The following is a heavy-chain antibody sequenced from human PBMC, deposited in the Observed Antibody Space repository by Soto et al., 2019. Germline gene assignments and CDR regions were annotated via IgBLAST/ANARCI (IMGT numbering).Heavy chain of an antibody. Sequence: QVPLVQSGAEVKKPGASVKVSCKASGYTFTSYAMHWVRQAPGQRLEWMGWINAGNGNTKYSQKFQGRVTITRDTSASTAYMELSSLRSEDTAVYYCAREGCSGGSCYPSLYYFDYWGQGTLVTVSS. CDR1: GYTFTSYA. CDR2: INAGNGNT. V-gene: IGHV1-3*01. J-gene: IGHJ4*02. CDR3: AREGCSGGSCYPSLYYFDY. D-gene: IGHD2-15*01.